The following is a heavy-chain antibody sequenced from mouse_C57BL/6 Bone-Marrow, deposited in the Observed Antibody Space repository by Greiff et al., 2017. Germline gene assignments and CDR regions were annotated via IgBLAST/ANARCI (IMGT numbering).Heavy chain of an antibody. Sequence: QVQLQQSGAELARPGASVKLSCKASGYTFTSYGISWVKQRPGQGLEWIGEIYPRSGNTYYNEKFKGKATLTADKSSSTAYMELRSLTSEDSSVYFCARNYYDYDYFDYWGQGTTLTVSS. CDR3: ARNYYDYDYFDY. V-gene: IGHV1-81*01. J-gene: IGHJ2*01. D-gene: IGHD2-4*01. CDR2: IYPRSGNT. CDR1: GYTFTSYG.